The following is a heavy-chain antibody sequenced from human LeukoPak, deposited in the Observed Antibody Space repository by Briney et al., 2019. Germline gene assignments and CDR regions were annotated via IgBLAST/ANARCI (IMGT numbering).Heavy chain of an antibody. J-gene: IGHJ4*02. CDR2: INPNSGGT. CDR1: GYTFTDYY. V-gene: IGHV1-2*02. D-gene: IGHD3-9*01. Sequence: EASVKVSCKASGYTFTDYYIHWVRQAPGQGLEWMGWINPNSGGTNYAQKFQGRVTMTRDTSISTAYMELSRLRSDDTAVYYCARESAYDILTGSNVYYFDYWGQGTLVTVSS. CDR3: ARESAYDILTGSNVYYFDY.